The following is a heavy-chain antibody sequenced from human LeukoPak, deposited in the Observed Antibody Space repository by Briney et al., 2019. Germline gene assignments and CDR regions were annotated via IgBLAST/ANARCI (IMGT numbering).Heavy chain of an antibody. J-gene: IGHJ5*02. CDR3: ARAALGSSSWFYNWFDP. D-gene: IGHD6-13*01. V-gene: IGHV6-1*01. CDR2: TYYRSKWYN. CDR1: GDSVSSNSAA. Sequence: SQTLSLTCAISGDSVSSNSAAWNWIRQSPSRGLEWLGRTYYRSKWYNDYAVSVKSRIPINPDTSKNQFSLQLNSVTPEDTAVYYCARAALGSSSWFYNWFDPWGQGTLVTVSS.